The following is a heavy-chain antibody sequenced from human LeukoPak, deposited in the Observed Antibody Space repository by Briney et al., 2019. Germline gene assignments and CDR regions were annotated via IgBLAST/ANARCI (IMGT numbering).Heavy chain of an antibody. CDR3: AKDIDASGYSSSWYPDY. D-gene: IGHD6-13*01. V-gene: IGHV3-20*04. J-gene: IGHJ4*02. Sequence: PGGSLRLSCAASGFTFDDYGMSWVRQAPGKGLEWVSGINWNGGSTGYADSVKGRFTISRDNSKNSLYLQMNSLRTEDTALYYCAKDIDASGYSSSWYPDYWGQGTLVTVSS. CDR2: INWNGGST. CDR1: GFTFDDYG.